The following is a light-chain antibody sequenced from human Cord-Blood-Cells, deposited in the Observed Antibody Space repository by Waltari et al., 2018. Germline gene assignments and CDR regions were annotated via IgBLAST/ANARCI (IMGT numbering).Light chain of an antibody. CDR1: QSVSSSY. CDR2: GAS. V-gene: IGKV3-20*01. J-gene: IGKJ1*01. Sequence: EIVLTQSPGTLSLSPGARATISGRASQSVSSSYLAWYQQKPGQAPRLLFYGASSRATGIADGVIGSGSGTDFTLTISGVEPEDFAVYYCRQYGSSPWTVGQGTKVEIK. CDR3: RQYGSSPWT.